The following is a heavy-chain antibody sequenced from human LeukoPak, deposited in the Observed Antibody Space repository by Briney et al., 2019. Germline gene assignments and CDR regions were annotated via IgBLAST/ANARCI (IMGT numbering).Heavy chain of an antibody. CDR2: ISSSSSYI. J-gene: IGHJ4*02. CDR1: GFTFSSYS. V-gene: IGHV3-21*01. Sequence: GGSLRLSCAASGFTFSSYSMNWVRQAPGKGLEWVSSISSSSSYIYYADSVKGRFTISRDNAKNSLYLQMNSLRAEDTAVYYCARESGGIAARRTAIDYWGQGTLVTVSS. CDR3: ARESGGIAARRTAIDY. D-gene: IGHD6-6*01.